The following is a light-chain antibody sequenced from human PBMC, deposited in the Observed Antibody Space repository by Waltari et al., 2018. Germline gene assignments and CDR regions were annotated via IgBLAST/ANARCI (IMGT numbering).Light chain of an antibody. Sequence: SYELTQPSSVSVSPGQTARITCSGDMLAKTYARWFQQKPGQAPILRIHKDSERPSGSSERFLGSSSGTTVTLAISGAQPEDEAAYYCYSAADNNVFFGGGTKLTVL. CDR3: YSAADNNVF. V-gene: IGLV3-27*01. CDR1: MLAKTY. CDR2: KDS. J-gene: IGLJ2*01.